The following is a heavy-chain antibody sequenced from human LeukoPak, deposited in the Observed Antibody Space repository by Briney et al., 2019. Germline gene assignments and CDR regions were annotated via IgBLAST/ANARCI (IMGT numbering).Heavy chain of an antibody. CDR1: GFTFSSYG. CDR3: ARHLNQVRTSLRFLEWLYPLDY. V-gene: IGHV4-38-2*01. D-gene: IGHD3-3*01. CDR2: LYYSGST. Sequence: PGGSLRLSCAASGFTFSSYGMSWVRQPPGKGLEWIGSLYYSGSTYYNPSLKSRVTISVDTSKNQFSLKLSSVTAADTAVYYCARHLNQVRTSLRFLEWLYPLDYWGQGTLVTVSS. J-gene: IGHJ4*02.